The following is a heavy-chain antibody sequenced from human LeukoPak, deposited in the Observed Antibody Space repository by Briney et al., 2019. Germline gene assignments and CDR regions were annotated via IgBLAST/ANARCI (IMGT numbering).Heavy chain of an antibody. D-gene: IGHD3-22*01. Sequence: GGSLRLSCAASGFTFDDYTMHWVRQAPGQGLEWVSLISWDGGSTYYADSVKGRFTISRDNSKNSLYLQMNSLRTEDTALYYCAKGGGGGSSGYSPADYWGQGTLVTVSS. J-gene: IGHJ4*02. CDR1: GFTFDDYT. CDR2: ISWDGGST. V-gene: IGHV3-43*01. CDR3: AKGGGGGSSGYSPADY.